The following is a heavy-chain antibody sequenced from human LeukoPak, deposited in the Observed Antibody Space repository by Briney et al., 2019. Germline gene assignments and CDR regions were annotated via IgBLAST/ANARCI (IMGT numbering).Heavy chain of an antibody. D-gene: IGHD6-6*01. V-gene: IGHV4-39*02. Sequence: SETLSLTCTVSGGSISSSSYYWGWIRQPPGKGLEWIGSIYYSGSTYYNPSLKNRVTISVDTSENQFSLHLNSVTPEDTAVYYCARESGSYSSSYRFDSWGQGTLVTVSS. CDR3: ARESGSYSSSYRFDS. CDR1: GGSISSSSYY. J-gene: IGHJ4*02. CDR2: IYYSGST.